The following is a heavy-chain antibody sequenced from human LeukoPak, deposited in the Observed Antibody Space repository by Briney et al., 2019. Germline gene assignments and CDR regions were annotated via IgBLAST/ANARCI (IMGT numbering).Heavy chain of an antibody. CDR2: IYQSGST. J-gene: IGHJ5*02. CDR1: GGSINSGGYS. D-gene: IGHD3-22*01. CDR3: ARGLMSDYYDTSGYTPVWFDP. Sequence: PSETLSLTCAVSGGSINSGGYSWSWLRQPLGTGLEWIGYIYQSGSTYYNPSLKSRVTISVDTSKNQFSLRLSSVTAADTAVYYCARGLMSDYYDTSGYTPVWFDPWGQGTLVTVSS. V-gene: IGHV4-30-2*01.